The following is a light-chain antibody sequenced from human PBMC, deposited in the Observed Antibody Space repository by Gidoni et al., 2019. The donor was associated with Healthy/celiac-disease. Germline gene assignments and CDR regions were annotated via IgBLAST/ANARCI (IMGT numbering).Light chain of an antibody. CDR1: QSVSSN. V-gene: IGKV3-15*01. Sequence: EIVMTQSPATLSVSPGERATLSCRASQSVSSNLAWYQQKPGTAPRLLIYGASTRATGIPARFSGSGSGTEFTLTISSLQSEDFAFYYCQQYNNWPYTFXQXTKLEIK. CDR3: QQYNNWPYT. J-gene: IGKJ2*01. CDR2: GAS.